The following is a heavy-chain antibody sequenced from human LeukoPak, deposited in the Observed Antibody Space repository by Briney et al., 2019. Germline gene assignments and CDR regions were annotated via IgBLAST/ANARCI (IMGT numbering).Heavy chain of an antibody. D-gene: IGHD3-10*01. CDR2: ISNSGGDT. CDR3: AKSRSYTVRDAFEI. CDR1: GFTLSNYA. Sequence: SLRLSCAAYGFTLSNYAMSWVRHAPGRGLEWVLGISNSGGDTQYADSVKGRFTIPRDDSKNTLYLQMNRLRAEDTAVYYCAKSRSYTVRDAFEIWGQGTKVTVSS. V-gene: IGHV3-23*01. J-gene: IGHJ3*02.